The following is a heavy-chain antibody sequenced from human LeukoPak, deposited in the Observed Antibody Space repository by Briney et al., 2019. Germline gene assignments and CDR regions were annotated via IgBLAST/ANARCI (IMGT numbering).Heavy chain of an antibody. CDR1: GFTFSSYA. V-gene: IGHV3-64*01. CDR2: ISSNGGST. D-gene: IGHD6-19*01. CDR3: VRVGSEIAVAGTFDY. Sequence: GGSLRLSCAASGFTFSSYAMHWVRQAPGKGLEYVSAISSNGGSTYYANSVKGRFTISRDNSKNTLYLQMGSLRAEDMAVYYCVRVGSEIAVAGTFDYWGQGTLVAVSS. J-gene: IGHJ4*02.